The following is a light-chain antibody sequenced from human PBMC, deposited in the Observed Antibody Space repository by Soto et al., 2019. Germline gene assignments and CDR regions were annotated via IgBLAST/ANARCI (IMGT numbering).Light chain of an antibody. J-gene: IGKJ1*01. CDR3: QQYNSYS. CDR2: HAS. Sequence: DFQMTPSPTTLSAPVGDRVPIICRASQSISNWLAWYQQKPGTAPKVLIYHASNLQSGVPSRFSGSGSGTEFTLTISSLQPDDFATYYCQQYNSYSFGQGTKVDIK. CDR1: QSISNW. V-gene: IGKV1-5*02.